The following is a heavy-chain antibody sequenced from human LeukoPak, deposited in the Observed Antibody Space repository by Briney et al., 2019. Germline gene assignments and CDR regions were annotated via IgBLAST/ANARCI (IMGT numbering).Heavy chain of an antibody. CDR2: TYYRSKWFN. CDR1: GDTFSSTSGA. CDR3: ARERIDSFDS. Sequence: SQTLTLTCAISGDTFSSTSGAWNWIRQSPSRGLEWLGRTYYRSKWFNDYAVSVKSRLTFSPDTSKNQVSLQLNSVIPEDTAVYYCARERIDSFDSWGQGTLVTVSS. J-gene: IGHJ5*01. D-gene: IGHD3-16*02. V-gene: IGHV6-1*01.